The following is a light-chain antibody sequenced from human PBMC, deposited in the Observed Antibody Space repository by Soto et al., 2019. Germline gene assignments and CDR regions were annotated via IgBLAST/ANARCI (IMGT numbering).Light chain of an antibody. CDR1: QSTSSW. CDR3: QQYNSYLWT. Sequence: DIQMTQSPSTLSASVGDRVTITCRASQSTSSWLAWYQQKPGKAPKLLIYKASTLESGVPSRFSGSGSGTEFTLTISSLQPDDFATYYCQQYNSYLWTFGQGTMVEIK. J-gene: IGKJ1*01. V-gene: IGKV1-5*03. CDR2: KAS.